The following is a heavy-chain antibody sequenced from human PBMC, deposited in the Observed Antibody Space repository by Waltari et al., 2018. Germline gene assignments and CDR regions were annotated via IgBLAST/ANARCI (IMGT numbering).Heavy chain of an antibody. V-gene: IGHV1-69*12. D-gene: IGHD2-15*01. J-gene: IGHJ5*02. CDR3: ARVGRGMVVAATRNWFDP. CDR1: GGTFSSYA. CDR2: IIPIFGTA. Sequence: QVQLVQSGAEVKKPGSSVKVSCKASGGTFSSYAISWVRPAPGQGLEWMGGIIPIFGTANYAQKFQGRVTITADESTSTAYMELSSLRSEDTAVYYCARVGRGMVVAATRNWFDPWGQGTLVTVSS.